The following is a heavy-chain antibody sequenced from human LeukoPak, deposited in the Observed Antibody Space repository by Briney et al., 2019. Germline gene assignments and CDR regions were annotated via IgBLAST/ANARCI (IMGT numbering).Heavy chain of an antibody. V-gene: IGHV3-30*18. CDR3: AKSGCYYYYGMDV. D-gene: IGHD6-19*01. CDR1: GFTFSTYG. J-gene: IGHJ6*02. CDR2: ISYDGSNK. Sequence: GGSLRLSCAASGFTFSTYGMHWVRQAPGKGLEWXAVISYDGSNKXYADYXXGRFTISRDNPKNTLYLQMNSLRAEDTAVYYCAKSGCYYYYGMDVWGQGTTVTVSS.